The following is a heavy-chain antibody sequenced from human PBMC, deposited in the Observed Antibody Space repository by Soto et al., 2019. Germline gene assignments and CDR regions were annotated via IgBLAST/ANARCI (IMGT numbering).Heavy chain of an antibody. CDR1: GFTFSSYG. J-gene: IGHJ4*02. CDR2: ISYDGSNK. Sequence: PGGSLRLSCAASGFTFSSYGMHWVRQAPGKGLEWVAVISYDGSNKYYADSVKGRFTISRDNSKNTLYLQMNSLRAEDTAVYYCAKDWSGDGSGYYWGQGTLVTVSS. CDR3: AKDWSGDGSGYY. D-gene: IGHD3-10*01. V-gene: IGHV3-30*18.